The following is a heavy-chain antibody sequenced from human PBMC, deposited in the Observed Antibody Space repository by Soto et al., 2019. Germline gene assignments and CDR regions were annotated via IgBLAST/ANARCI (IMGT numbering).Heavy chain of an antibody. CDR3: TSEVGATVFDY. CDR1: GFTFSSYA. CDR2: ISYDGSNQ. J-gene: IGHJ4*02. Sequence: QVQLVESGGGVVQPERSLRLSCAASGFTFSSYAMHWVRQAPGKGLEWVAFISYDGSNQYYADSVKGRFTISRDNSKNTLYLQMTSLRPEDTAVYHCTSEVGATVFDYWGQGTLVTVSS. D-gene: IGHD1-26*01. V-gene: IGHV3-30-3*01.